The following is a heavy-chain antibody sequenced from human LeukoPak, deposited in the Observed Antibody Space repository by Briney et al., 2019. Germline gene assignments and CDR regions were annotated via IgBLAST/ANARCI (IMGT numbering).Heavy chain of an antibody. CDR2: ISANNGET. CDR3: ARVPPSAHQVFSSDY. V-gene: IGHV1-18*04. J-gene: IGHJ4*02. Sequence: ASVKVSCKASGYTFTNYGISWVRQAPGHGLEWMSWISANNGETRYAQNFQGRVTMTTDTSTTTAYMELRSLRSDDTAVYYCARVPPSAHQVFSSDYWGQGTQVTVSS. D-gene: IGHD1-14*01. CDR1: GYTFTNYG.